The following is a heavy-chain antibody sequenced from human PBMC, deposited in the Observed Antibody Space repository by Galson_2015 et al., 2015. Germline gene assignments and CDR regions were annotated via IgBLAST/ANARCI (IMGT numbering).Heavy chain of an antibody. CDR1: GGNFNTHP. Sequence: SVKVSCKASGGNFNTHPIDWVRQAPGQGLEWMGGITPLFGTANYAQTFQDRVTITADISTSTAYMELRSLRSEDTAFYYCAREMGERSEQFYVCWGQGTLVTVSS. J-gene: IGHJ4*02. D-gene: IGHD3-16*01. CDR2: ITPLFGTA. V-gene: IGHV1-69*06. CDR3: AREMGERSEQFYVC.